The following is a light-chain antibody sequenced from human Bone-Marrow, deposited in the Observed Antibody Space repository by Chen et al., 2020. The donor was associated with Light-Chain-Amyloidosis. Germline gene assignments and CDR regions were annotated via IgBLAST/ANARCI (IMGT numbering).Light chain of an antibody. CDR1: DLPTKY. CDR2: RDN. Sequence: SYELTQPPSVSVSPGQTARITCSGDDLPTKYAYWYQQKPGQAPVLVIHRDNERPSRISERFSGSSSWTTATLTSSGVQAEDEADYHCQSADSSGTYEVIFGGGTKLTVL. CDR3: QSADSSGTYEVI. V-gene: IGLV3-25*03. J-gene: IGLJ2*01.